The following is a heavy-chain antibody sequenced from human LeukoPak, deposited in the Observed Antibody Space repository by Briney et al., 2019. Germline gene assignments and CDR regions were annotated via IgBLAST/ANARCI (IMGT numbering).Heavy chain of an antibody. CDR1: GGSFSSYA. V-gene: IGHV1-69*06. CDR3: AKQGAARQDYYMDV. CDR2: IIPVFGTA. J-gene: IGHJ6*03. Sequence: ASVKVSRKASGGSFSSYAISWVRQAPGQGLEWMGRIIPVFGTANYAQKFQERVTITADTVSNTAYLEVTSLTSDDTALYFCAKQGAARQDYYMDVWGNGTTVTVSS. D-gene: IGHD5-18*01.